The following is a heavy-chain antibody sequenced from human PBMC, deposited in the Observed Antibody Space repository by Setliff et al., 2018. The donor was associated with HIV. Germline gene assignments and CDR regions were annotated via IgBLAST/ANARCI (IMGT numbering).Heavy chain of an antibody. J-gene: IGHJ6*02. CDR2: INPNSGGT. V-gene: IGHV1-2*04. CDR1: GYTFTGYY. CDR3: ARGDIVVVTADALLNYYYSDMDV. D-gene: IGHD2-21*02. Sequence: ASVKVSCKASGYTFTGYYMHWVRQAPGQGLEWMGWINPNSGGTNYAQKFQGWVTMTRDTSISTAYMELSRLRSDDTAVYYCARGDIVVVTADALLNYYYSDMDVWGQGTMVTVSS.